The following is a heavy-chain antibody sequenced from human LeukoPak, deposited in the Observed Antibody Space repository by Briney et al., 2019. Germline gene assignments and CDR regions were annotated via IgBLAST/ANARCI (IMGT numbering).Heavy chain of an antibody. CDR3: ARSRRDIVGASPGEDY. Sequence: GGSLRLSCAASGFTFDDYAMHWVRQAPGKGLEWVSGISWNSGSIGYADSVKGRFTISRDNAKNSLYLQMNSLRAEDTAVYYCARSRRDIVGASPGEDYWGQGTLVTVSS. V-gene: IGHV3-9*01. CDR2: ISWNSGSI. CDR1: GFTFDDYA. D-gene: IGHD1-26*01. J-gene: IGHJ4*02.